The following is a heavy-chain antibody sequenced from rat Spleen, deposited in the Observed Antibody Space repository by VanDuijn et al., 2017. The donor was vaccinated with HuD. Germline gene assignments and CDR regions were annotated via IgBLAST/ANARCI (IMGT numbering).Heavy chain of an antibody. V-gene: IGHV5-25*01. CDR3: TTRPYYSSLNWFPY. CDR2: ISTGGGNT. CDR1: GFIFSNYY. D-gene: IGHD1-2*01. Sequence: EVQLVESGGGLVQPGRSMSLSCAASGFIFSNYYMVWVRQAPTKGLEWVASISTGGGNTYYRDSVKGRVTISRDNAKSTLYLQMDSLRSEDTATYYCTTRPYYSSLNWFPYWGQGTLVTVSS. J-gene: IGHJ3*01.